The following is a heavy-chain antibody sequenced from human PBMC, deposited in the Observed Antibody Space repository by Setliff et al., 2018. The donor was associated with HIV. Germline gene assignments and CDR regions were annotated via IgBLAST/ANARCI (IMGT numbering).Heavy chain of an antibody. D-gene: IGHD3-3*01. CDR1: GYTFTSYA. CDR3: ARGIYDFWTGYADY. Sequence: ASVKVSCKASGYTFTSYAIHWMRQAPGQRLEWMGWINAGNGNTQFSQEFQGRVTITRDTSASTAYMELSSLRSEDMAVYHCARGIYDFWTGYADYWGPGTLVTVSS. J-gene: IGHJ4*02. V-gene: IGHV1-3*03. CDR2: INAGNGNT.